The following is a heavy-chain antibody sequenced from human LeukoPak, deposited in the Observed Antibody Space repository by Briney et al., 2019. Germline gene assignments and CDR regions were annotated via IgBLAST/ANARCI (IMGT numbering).Heavy chain of an antibody. CDR1: GGSISSGSYY. D-gene: IGHD2-21*01. CDR2: IYTSGST. V-gene: IGHV4-61*02. Sequence: SQTLSLTCTVSGGSISSGSYYWSWIRQPAGKGLEWIGRIYTSGSTNYNPSLKSRVTISVDTSKNQFSLKLSSVTAADTAVYYCAREGFKVVRALQQLADYWGQGTLVTVSS. J-gene: IGHJ4*02. CDR3: AREGFKVVRALQQLADY.